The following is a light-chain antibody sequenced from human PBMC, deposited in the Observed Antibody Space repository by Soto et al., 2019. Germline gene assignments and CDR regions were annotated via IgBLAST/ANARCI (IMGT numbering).Light chain of an antibody. CDR1: QSIRSN. CDR3: QQYENWPSIT. Sequence: EIVMTQSPATLSVSPGERATLSCRASQSIRSNLAWYQQKPGQAPRLLISGASTRATGIPVRFSGSGSGTEFTLTTSSLQSEDVAVYYCQQYENWPSITFGQGTRLEIK. CDR2: GAS. V-gene: IGKV3-15*01. J-gene: IGKJ5*01.